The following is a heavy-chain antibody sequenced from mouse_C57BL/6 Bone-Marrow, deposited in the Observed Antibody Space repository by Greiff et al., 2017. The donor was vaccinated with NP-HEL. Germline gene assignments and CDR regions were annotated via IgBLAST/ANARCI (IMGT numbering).Heavy chain of an antibody. Sequence: GGSVQPKGSLKLSCAASGFSFNPYAMNWVRQAPGKGLEWAARIRSKSNNYATYYADSVKDRFTISRDDSESMLYLQMNNLKTEDTAMYYCVRHDLGRGFAYWGQGTLVTVSA. V-gene: IGHV10-1*01. J-gene: IGHJ3*01. CDR2: IRSKSNNYAT. CDR1: GFSFNPYA. CDR3: VRHDLGRGFAY. D-gene: IGHD3-1*01.